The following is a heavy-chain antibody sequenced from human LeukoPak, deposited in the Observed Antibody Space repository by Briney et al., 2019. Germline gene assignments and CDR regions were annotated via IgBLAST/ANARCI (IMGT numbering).Heavy chain of an antibody. V-gene: IGHV1-18*01. CDR1: GYTFTSYG. CDR2: ISEDNGNT. Sequence: ASVKVSCKASGYTFTSYGITWVRQAPGQGLEWMGWISEDNGNTNYAQRLQGRVTMTTDTTTSTAYMELRSLRSEDTAVYYCARVLYPYYDSSGYYCWGQGTLVTVSS. J-gene: IGHJ4*02. D-gene: IGHD3-22*01. CDR3: ARVLYPYYDSSGYYC.